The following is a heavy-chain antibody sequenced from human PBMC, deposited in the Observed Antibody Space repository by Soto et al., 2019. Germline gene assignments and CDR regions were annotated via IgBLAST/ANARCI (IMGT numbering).Heavy chain of an antibody. D-gene: IGHD6-13*01. CDR3: ARERRGKAADGDCYYGMDV. Sequence: ASVKVSCKASGGTLSIYAISWVRKAPGQGLDWMGGIISIFGTANYAQKFQGRVTITADKSTTTAYMELSGLRSEDPAGYYCARERRGKAADGDCYYGMDVWGQGTTVTVSS. CDR1: GGTLSIYA. V-gene: IGHV1-69*06. CDR2: IISIFGTA. J-gene: IGHJ6*02.